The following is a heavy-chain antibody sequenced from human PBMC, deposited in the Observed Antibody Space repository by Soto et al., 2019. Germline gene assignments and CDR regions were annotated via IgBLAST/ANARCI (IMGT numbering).Heavy chain of an antibody. Sequence: ASVTVSCTASGYTFTGYYMHWVRQAPGQGLEWMGWINPNSGGTNYAQKFQGRVTMTRDTSISTAYMELSRLRSDDTAVYYCARVLFRENWFDPWGQGTLVNVSS. CDR1: GYTFTGYY. D-gene: IGHD2-15*01. CDR2: INPNSGGT. J-gene: IGHJ5*02. V-gene: IGHV1-2*02. CDR3: ARVLFRENWFDP.